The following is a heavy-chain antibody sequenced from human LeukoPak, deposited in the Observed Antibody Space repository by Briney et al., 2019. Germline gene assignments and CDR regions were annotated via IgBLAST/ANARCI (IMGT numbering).Heavy chain of an antibody. J-gene: IGHJ3*02. CDR2: VYYSGST. Sequence: SETLSLTCTVSGGSISNYYWSWMRQPPGEGREWICYVYYSGSTNYNPSLKSRVTISVHTSKNQFSLKLSSVTAADTAVYYCVSLMGGRRQYAFDIWGQGTMVTVSS. D-gene: IGHD2-8*01. CDR1: GGSISNYY. CDR3: VSLMGGRRQYAFDI. V-gene: IGHV4-59*01.